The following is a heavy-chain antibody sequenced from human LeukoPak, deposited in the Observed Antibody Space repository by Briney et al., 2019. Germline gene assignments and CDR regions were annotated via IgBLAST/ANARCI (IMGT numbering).Heavy chain of an antibody. D-gene: IGHD5-12*01. CDR2: ISYDGSNK. CDR3: ARVMWSGYDLFDY. V-gene: IGHV3-30-3*01. Sequence: GRSLRLSCAASGFTFSSYAMHWVRQAPGKGLEWVAVISYDGSNKYYADSVKGRFTISRDNSKNPLYLQMNSLRAEDTAVYYCARVMWSGYDLFDYWGQGTLVTVSS. CDR1: GFTFSSYA. J-gene: IGHJ4*02.